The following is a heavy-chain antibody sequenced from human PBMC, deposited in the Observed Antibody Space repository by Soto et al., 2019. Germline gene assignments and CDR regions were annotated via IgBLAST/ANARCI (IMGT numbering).Heavy chain of an antibody. CDR1: GYTFINYS. CDR3: ARSTDRYYFDY. Sequence: QGQLVQSGAEVKKPGASVKVSCKASGYTFINYSVRWVRQAPWEGLVWLGMINPSSGDTTPAQKFQARLTLTRGTSTHTVDMGLSSLRSEDTAVYYCARSTDRYYFDYWGQGTLVTVSS. V-gene: IGHV1-46*01. CDR2: INPSSGDT. D-gene: IGHD1-26*01. J-gene: IGHJ4*02.